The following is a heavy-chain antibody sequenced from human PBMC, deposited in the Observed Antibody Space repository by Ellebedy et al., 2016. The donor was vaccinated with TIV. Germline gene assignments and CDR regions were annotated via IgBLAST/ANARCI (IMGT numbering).Heavy chain of an antibody. V-gene: IGHV4-59*08. CDR1: GGSISSYY. J-gene: IGHJ2*01. CDR2: IYYSGST. D-gene: IGHD3-22*01. Sequence: MPSETLSLTCTVSGGSISSYYWSWIRQPPGKGLEWIGYIYYSGSTNYNPSLKSRVTISVDTSKNQFSLKLSSVTAADTAVYYCARHSAYYDSSGYLGYFDLWGRGTLVTVSS. CDR3: ARHSAYYDSSGYLGYFDL.